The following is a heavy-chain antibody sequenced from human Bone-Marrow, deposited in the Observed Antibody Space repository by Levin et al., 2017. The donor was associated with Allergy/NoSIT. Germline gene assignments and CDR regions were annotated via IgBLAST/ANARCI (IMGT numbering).Heavy chain of an antibody. CDR2: ISYDGAHK. J-gene: IGHJ4*02. V-gene: IGHV3-30*04. CDR1: GFIFSNYA. D-gene: IGHD3-22*01. Sequence: GESLKISCAVSGFIFSNYAMHWVRQGPGKGLEWVAVISYDGAHKTYADSVKGRFTISRDDSKNTLSLQMSSLRTEDTALYYCARDYYDSGAHYNLGPDYWGQGTLVTVSS. CDR3: ARDYYDSGAHYNLGPDY.